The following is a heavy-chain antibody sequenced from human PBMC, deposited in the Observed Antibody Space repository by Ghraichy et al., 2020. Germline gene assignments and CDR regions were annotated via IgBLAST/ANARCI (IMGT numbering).Heavy chain of an antibody. CDR2: LGADGRTT. CDR3: AKEGGRLGEGAFDV. CDR1: EFTFDGYP. Sequence: GGSLRLSCAASEFTFDGYPMTWVRQAPGKGLEWVSPLGADGRTTFYADSVKGRFTISRDKSKRTMYLQMSSLRADDTAVYYCAKEGGRLGEGAFDVWGQGTKVTVSS. D-gene: IGHD3-10*01. J-gene: IGHJ3*01. V-gene: IGHV3-23*01.